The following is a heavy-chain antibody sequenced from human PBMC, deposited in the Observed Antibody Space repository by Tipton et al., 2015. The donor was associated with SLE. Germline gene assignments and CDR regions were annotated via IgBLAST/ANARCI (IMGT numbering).Heavy chain of an antibody. CDR3: ARDTPLSSYDY. CDR2: ISSSSSTI. V-gene: IGHV3-48*01. J-gene: IGHJ4*02. D-gene: IGHD6-13*01. Sequence: SLRLSCAASGFTFSSYSMNWVRQAPGKGLEWVSYISSSSSTIYYADSVKGRFTISRDNAKNSLYLQMNSLRAEDTAVYYCARDTPLSSYDYWGQGTLVTVSS. CDR1: GFTFSSYS.